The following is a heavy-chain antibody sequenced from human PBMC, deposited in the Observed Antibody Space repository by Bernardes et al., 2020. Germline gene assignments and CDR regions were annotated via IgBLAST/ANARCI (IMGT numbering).Heavy chain of an antibody. CDR2: INPSGGST. Sequence: ASVKVSCKASGYTFINYDIHWVRQAPGQGLEWMGMINPSGGSTDYAQKFQGRVTMTRDTSTSTVYMELSSLRSDDTAVYYCARDENSSGWYVDYWGQGTLVTVSS. V-gene: IGHV1-46*01. D-gene: IGHD6-19*01. CDR1: GYTFINYD. J-gene: IGHJ4*02. CDR3: ARDENSSGWYVDY.